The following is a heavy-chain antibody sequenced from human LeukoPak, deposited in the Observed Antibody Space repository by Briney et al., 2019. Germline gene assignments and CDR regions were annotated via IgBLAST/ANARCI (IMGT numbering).Heavy chain of an antibody. CDR2: ISGSGGST. Sequence: GETLRLSCAASGFTFSSYGMSWVRQAPGKGLEWVSAISGSGGSTYYADSVKGRFTISRDNSKNTLYLQMNSLRAEDTAVYYCAKPVLLWFGEPLSDAFDIWGQGTMVTVSS. CDR3: AKPVLLWFGEPLSDAFDI. D-gene: IGHD3-10*01. CDR1: GFTFSSYG. V-gene: IGHV3-23*01. J-gene: IGHJ3*02.